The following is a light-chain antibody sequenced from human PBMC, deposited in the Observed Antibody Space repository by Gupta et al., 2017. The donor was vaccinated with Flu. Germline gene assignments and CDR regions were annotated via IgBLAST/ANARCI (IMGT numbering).Light chain of an antibody. Sequence: EIVLTQSPGTLSLSPGERATLSCRASQSVSSSYLAWYQQKPGQAPRLLIYGASSRATGIPDRFSGSGSGTDFTRPRSRMEPEDFEVYDGQQFDIFGQGTKLEIK. J-gene: IGKJ2*01. CDR3: QQFDI. CDR2: GAS. CDR1: QSVSSSY. V-gene: IGKV3-20*01.